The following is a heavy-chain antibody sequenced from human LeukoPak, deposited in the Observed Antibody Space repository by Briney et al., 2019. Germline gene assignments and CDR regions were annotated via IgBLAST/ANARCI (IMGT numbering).Heavy chain of an antibody. CDR2: IYYSGIT. Sequence: PSETLSLTCTVSGGSISSNGYYWGWIRQSPGEGLEWIGNIYYSGITYYNPSLKSRVTISVDTSKNQFSLKLSSVTAADTAVYYCARAIEVGAMTPFDYWGQGTLVTVSS. CDR1: GGSISSNGYY. J-gene: IGHJ4*02. V-gene: IGHV4-39*07. CDR3: ARAIEVGAMTPFDY. D-gene: IGHD1-26*01.